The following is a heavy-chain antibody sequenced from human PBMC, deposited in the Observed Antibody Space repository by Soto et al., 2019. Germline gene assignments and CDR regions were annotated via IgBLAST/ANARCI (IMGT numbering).Heavy chain of an antibody. V-gene: IGHV3-48*02. CDR3: ASEYDYGDLNYYYYGMDV. D-gene: IGHD4-17*01. J-gene: IGHJ6*02. CDR2: ISSSSSTI. Sequence: EVQLVESGGGLVQPGGSLRLSCAASGFTFSSYSMNWVRQAPGKGLEWVSYISSSSSTIYYADSVKGRFNISRDNAKNSLYLQMNSLRDEDTAVYYCASEYDYGDLNYYYYGMDVWGQGTTVTVSS. CDR1: GFTFSSYS.